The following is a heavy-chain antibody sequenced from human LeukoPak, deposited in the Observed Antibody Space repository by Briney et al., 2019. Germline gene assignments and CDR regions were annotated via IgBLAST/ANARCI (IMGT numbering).Heavy chain of an antibody. D-gene: IGHD1-26*01. V-gene: IGHV4-38-2*01. CDR1: GYSISSGYY. CDR3: ARNSIPATNYYYYYMDV. J-gene: IGHJ6*03. Sequence: PSETLSLTCAVSGYSISSGYYWGWIRQPPGQGLEWIGSIYHSGSTYYNPSLKSRVTISVDTSKNQFSLKLSSVTAADTAVYYCARNSIPATNYYYYYMDVWGQGTLITVSS. CDR2: IYHSGST.